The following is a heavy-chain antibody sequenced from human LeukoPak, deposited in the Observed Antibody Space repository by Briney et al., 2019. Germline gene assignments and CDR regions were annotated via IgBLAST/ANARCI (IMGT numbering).Heavy chain of an antibody. CDR1: GGSISSSSYY. D-gene: IGHD3-10*01. Sequence: SETLSLTCTVSGGSISSSSYYWGWIRQPPGKGLEWIGSIYYSGSTYYNPSLKSRVTISVDTSKNQFFLKLSSVTAADTAVYYCARLLYYYGSGSYYTPFDYWGQGTLVTVSS. V-gene: IGHV4-39*01. J-gene: IGHJ4*02. CDR2: IYYSGST. CDR3: ARLLYYYGSGSYYTPFDY.